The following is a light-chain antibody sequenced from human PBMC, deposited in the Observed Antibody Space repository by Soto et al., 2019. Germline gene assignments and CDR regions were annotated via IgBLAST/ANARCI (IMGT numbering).Light chain of an antibody. V-gene: IGKV3-20*01. CDR1: QSISSSY. Sequence: EIVLTQSPGTLSLSPGERATLSCRDSQSISSSYLAWYQQKPGQAPRLLIYGASSRATGIPDRFSGSGSGTDFTLTISRLEPEDFAVYYCLQYGSSPWTFGQGTKVEIK. CDR3: LQYGSSPWT. CDR2: GAS. J-gene: IGKJ1*01.